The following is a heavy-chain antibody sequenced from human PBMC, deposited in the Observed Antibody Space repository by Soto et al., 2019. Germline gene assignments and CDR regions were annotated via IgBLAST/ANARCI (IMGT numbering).Heavy chain of an antibody. CDR1: GGSFTSNY. V-gene: IGHV4-34*01. CDR2: INHDGNT. D-gene: IGHD3-10*01. J-gene: IGHJ4*02. CDR3: AIERGFYDY. Sequence: SETLSLTCGVFGGSFTSNYWTWIRQPPGKGLEWIGEINHDGNTNYSPSLKSRVTISVDTSKNQFSLKLSSVTAADTAVYYCAIERGFYDYWGQGTLVTVSS.